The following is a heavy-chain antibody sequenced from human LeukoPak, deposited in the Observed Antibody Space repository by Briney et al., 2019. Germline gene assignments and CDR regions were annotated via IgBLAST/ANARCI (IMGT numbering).Heavy chain of an antibody. CDR2: MYYRGNT. CDR1: GGSISTITYY. CDR3: APFGAAHRSGYFDY. Sequence: PSETLSLTCTVSGGSISTITYYWGWIRQPPGKGLEWVGHMYYRGNTFYNPSLKSRVTISVDTSKNQFSLKLSSVTAADTAVYYCAPFGAAHRSGYFDYWGQGTLVTVSS. D-gene: IGHD3-10*01. J-gene: IGHJ4*02. V-gene: IGHV4-39*07.